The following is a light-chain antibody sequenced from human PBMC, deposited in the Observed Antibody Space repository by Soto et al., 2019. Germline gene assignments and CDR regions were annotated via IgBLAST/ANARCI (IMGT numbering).Light chain of an antibody. CDR2: GAS. J-gene: IGKJ3*01. V-gene: IGKV3-20*01. Sequence: EIVVTQSPVTLSLSPGERATLSCRASQSVSSSYLAWYQQKPGQAPRLLIYGASSRATGIPDRFSGSGSGTDFTLTISRLEPEDFAVYYCQQYGSSLFTFGPGTKVDIK. CDR3: QQYGSSLFT. CDR1: QSVSSSY.